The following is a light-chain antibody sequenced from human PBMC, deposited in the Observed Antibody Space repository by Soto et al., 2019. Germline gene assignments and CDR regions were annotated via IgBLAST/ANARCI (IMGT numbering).Light chain of an antibody. CDR2: EDN. CDR3: QAYYATHPV. Sequence: NFMLTQPHSVSESPGKTVIISCTRSSGSIASNYVQWYQQRPGSSPTTVIYEDNQRPSGVPDRFSGSIDSSSNSASLTISGLENGDEADYYFQAYYATHPVVGGGTKVTVL. CDR1: SGSIASNY. J-gene: IGLJ3*02. V-gene: IGLV6-57*01.